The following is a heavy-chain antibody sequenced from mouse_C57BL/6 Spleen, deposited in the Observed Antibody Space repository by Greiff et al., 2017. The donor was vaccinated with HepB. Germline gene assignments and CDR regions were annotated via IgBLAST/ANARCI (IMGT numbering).Heavy chain of an antibody. J-gene: IGHJ4*01. CDR3: AGLGITTVDGSVLDY. V-gene: IGHV1-69*01. CDR2: IDPSDSYT. D-gene: IGHD1-1*01. CDR1: GYTFTSYW. Sequence: VQLQQPGAELVMPGASVKLSCKASGYTFTSYWMHWVKQRPGQGLEWIGEIDPSDSYTNYNQKFKGKSTLTVDKSSSTAYMQLSSLTSEDSAVYYCAGLGITTVDGSVLDYWGQGTSVTVSA.